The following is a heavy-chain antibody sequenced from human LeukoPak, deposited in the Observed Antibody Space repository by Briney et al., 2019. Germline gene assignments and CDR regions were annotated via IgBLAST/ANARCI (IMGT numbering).Heavy chain of an antibody. V-gene: IGHV4-39*01. CDR3: ARLRATIFGVVIRVDY. D-gene: IGHD3-3*01. Sequence: SETLSLTCTVSGGSISSSSYYWGWIRQPPGKGLEWIGSIYYSGSTYYNPSLKSRVTISVDTSKNQFSLKLSSVTAADTAVYYCARLRATIFGVVIRVDYWGQGTLVTVSS. J-gene: IGHJ4*02. CDR1: GGSISSSSYY. CDR2: IYYSGST.